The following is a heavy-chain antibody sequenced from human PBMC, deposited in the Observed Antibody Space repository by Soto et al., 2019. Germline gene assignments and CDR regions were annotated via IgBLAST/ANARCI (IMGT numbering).Heavy chain of an antibody. Sequence: PGGSLRLSCAASGFSLSPYWMHWVRQVPGRGLEWVARLSSDGFGAAYADSVKGRFFISRDIARNTLSLQMNSLRADDTAVDYCTRDLGGPDYWGRGNSVTVSS. CDR2: LSSDGFGA. CDR1: GFSLSPYW. CDR3: TRDLGGPDY. D-gene: IGHD3-16*01. J-gene: IGHJ4*02. V-gene: IGHV3-74*03.